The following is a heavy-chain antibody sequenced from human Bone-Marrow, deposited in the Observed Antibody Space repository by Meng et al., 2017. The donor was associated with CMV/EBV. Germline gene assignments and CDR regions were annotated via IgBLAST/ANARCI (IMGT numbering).Heavy chain of an antibody. Sequence: GGSLRLSCAASGFTFSNYGIHWVRQAPGKGLEWVTFIRYDGGNQYYADSLKGRFTISRDNSKNTVYLRMTSLRVEDTAMYYCAKLRESGSSAPSRYYGIYVWGQGTTVTVSS. D-gene: IGHD2-15*01. CDR3: AKLRESGSSAPSRYYGIYV. CDR2: IRYDGGNQ. CDR1: GFTFSNYG. V-gene: IGHV3-30*02. J-gene: IGHJ6*02.